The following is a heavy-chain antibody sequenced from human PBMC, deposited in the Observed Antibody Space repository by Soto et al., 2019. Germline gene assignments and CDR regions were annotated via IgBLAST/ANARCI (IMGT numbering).Heavy chain of an antibody. D-gene: IGHD3-16*01. CDR1: GFIVSSNY. V-gene: IGHV3-66*01. CDR3: SRCVDYRPILG. Sequence: EVQLVESGGHLVQPGGSLRLSCAASGFIVSSNYMTWVRQAPGKGLEWVSTIYISNGTYYADSVQDRFTISRDNFENSLYLQLNSLRDEDTAVYYCSRCVDYRPILGWCQGALVTVSS. CDR2: IYISNGT. J-gene: IGHJ4*02.